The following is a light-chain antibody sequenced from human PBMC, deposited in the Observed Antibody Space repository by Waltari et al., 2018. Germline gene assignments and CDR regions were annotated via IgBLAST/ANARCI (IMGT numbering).Light chain of an antibody. CDR3: CSYAGSRWV. CDR2: DVR. CDR1: SSDVGGYKY. J-gene: IGLJ3*02. Sequence: QSALTQPRSVSGSPGQSVTISCTGTSSDVGGYKYVSWYQQHPGKAPQLLIFDVRKRPEGVPDRFSGSKSGSTASLTISGLQAEDEADYYCCSYAGSRWVFGGGTKLTVL. V-gene: IGLV2-11*01.